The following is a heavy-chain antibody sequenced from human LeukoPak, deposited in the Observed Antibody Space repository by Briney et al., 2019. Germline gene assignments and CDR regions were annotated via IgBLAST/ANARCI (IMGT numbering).Heavy chain of an antibody. Sequence: SETLSLTCTVSGGSISSYYWSWIRQPAGKGLEWIGRIYTSGSTNYNPSLKSRVTMSVDTSKNQFSLKLSSVTAADTAVYYCARDILAGTLCYFDYWGQGTLVTVSS. J-gene: IGHJ4*02. CDR2: IYTSGST. CDR3: ARDILAGTLCYFDY. D-gene: IGHD2-21*01. V-gene: IGHV4-4*07. CDR1: GGSISSYY.